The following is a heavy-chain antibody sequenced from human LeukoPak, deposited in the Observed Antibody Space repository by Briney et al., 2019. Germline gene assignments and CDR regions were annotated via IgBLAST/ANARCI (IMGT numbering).Heavy chain of an antibody. CDR1: GFTFSDFY. D-gene: IGHD1-26*01. Sequence: GGSLRLSCAASGFTFSDFYMTWIRQAPGKGLEWVSYITSAGSTYYADSVKGRFTISRDNAKTSLYLQMNNLGAEDTAVYYCARVPRGDSGSYYNYYYYYMDVWGKGTTVTISS. CDR3: ARVPRGDSGSYYNYYYYYMDV. V-gene: IGHV3-11*04. J-gene: IGHJ6*03. CDR2: ITSAGST.